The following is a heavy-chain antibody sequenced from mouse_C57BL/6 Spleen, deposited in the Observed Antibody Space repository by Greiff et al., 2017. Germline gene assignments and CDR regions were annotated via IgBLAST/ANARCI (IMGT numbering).Heavy chain of an antibody. CDR1: GYTFTDYY. J-gene: IGHJ4*01. Sequence: VQLQQSGPELVKPGASVKISCKASGYTFTDYYMNWVKQSHGKSLEWIGDINPNNGGTSYNQKFKGKATLTVDKSSSTAYMELRSLTSEDSAVYYCAYGSGYYAMDYWGQGTSVTVSS. V-gene: IGHV1-26*01. CDR2: INPNNGGT. CDR3: AYGSGYYAMDY. D-gene: IGHD3-2*02.